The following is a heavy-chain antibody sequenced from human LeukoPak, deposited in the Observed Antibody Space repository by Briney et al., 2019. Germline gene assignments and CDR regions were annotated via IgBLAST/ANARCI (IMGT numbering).Heavy chain of an antibody. CDR1: GFTFSSFA. Sequence: PGGSLRLSCAASGFTFSSFAMGWVRQAPGKGLEWVSVIYSGGSTYYADSVKGRFTISRDNSKNTLYLQMNSLRAEDTAVYYCARVGGANWFDPWGQGTLVTVSS. CDR2: IYSGGST. D-gene: IGHD3-10*01. V-gene: IGHV3-66*01. J-gene: IGHJ5*02. CDR3: ARVGGANWFDP.